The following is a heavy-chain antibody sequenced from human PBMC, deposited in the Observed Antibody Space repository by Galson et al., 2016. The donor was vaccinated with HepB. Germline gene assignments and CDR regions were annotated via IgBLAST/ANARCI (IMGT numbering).Heavy chain of an antibody. CDR3: ARDEFDSSSAYLSNWFDP. V-gene: IGHV3-33*01. D-gene: IGHD3-22*01. CDR2: IWYDGSNK. J-gene: IGHJ5*02. Sequence: SLRLSCAASGFTFSSYGMHWVRQAPGKGLEWVAGIWYDGSNKYYADSVKGRFTISRDNSKNTLYLQMNSLRAEDTAVYYCARDEFDSSSAYLSNWFDPWGEGALVAVSS. CDR1: GFTFSSYG.